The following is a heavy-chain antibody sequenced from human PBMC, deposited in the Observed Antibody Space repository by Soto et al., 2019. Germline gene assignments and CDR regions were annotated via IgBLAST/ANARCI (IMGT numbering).Heavy chain of an antibody. Sequence: GGSLRLSCGASGFTFSSYSMPWVRQAPGKGLEWVSSISSSSSYIYYADSVNGRFTISRDNAKNTVYLQMSSLRAEDTAVYYCARGGGNSPQPPLRGQGTLVTVSS. D-gene: IGHD2-2*01. J-gene: IGHJ1*01. CDR1: GFTFSSYS. CDR3: ARGGGNSPQPPL. V-gene: IGHV3-21*01. CDR2: ISSSSSYI.